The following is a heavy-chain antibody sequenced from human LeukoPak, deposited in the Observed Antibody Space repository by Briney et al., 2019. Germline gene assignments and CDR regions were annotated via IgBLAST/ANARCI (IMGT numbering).Heavy chain of an antibody. CDR1: GGSISSYY. CDR2: IYYSGST. Sequence: SETLSLTCTVSGGSISSYYWSWIRQPPGKGLEWIGYIYYSGSTNYNPSLKSRVTISVDTSKNQFSLKLSSVTAADTAVYYCARMSLRGGRFDYWGQGTLVTVSS. J-gene: IGHJ4*02. V-gene: IGHV4-59*01. CDR3: ARMSLRGGRFDY. D-gene: IGHD3-16*01.